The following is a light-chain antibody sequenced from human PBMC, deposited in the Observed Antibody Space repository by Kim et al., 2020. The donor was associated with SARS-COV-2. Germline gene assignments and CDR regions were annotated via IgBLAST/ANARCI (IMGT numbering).Light chain of an antibody. J-gene: IGKJ1*01. Sequence: SPGERAPLSCRASQSVSSNLAWYQQKPGQAPRLLIYGASTRATGIPARFSGSGSGTEFTLTISSLQSEDFAVYYCQQYNNWPTWTFGQGTKVDIK. CDR1: QSVSSN. CDR3: QQYNNWPTWT. V-gene: IGKV3-15*01. CDR2: GAS.